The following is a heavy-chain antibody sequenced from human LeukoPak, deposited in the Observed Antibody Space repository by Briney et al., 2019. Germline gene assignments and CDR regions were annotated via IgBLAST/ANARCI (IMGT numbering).Heavy chain of an antibody. CDR2: IYTSGST. J-gene: IGHJ5*02. CDR3: ARAQGVRGQWFDP. V-gene: IGHV4-4*07. D-gene: IGHD3-10*01. Sequence: PSETLSLTCTVSGGSISSYYWSWIRKPAGKGLGWIGRIYTSGSTNYTPSLKSLVTMSADTSKNQFSLKLSSATAADTAVYYCARAQGVRGQWFDPWGQGTLVTVSS. CDR1: GGSISSYY.